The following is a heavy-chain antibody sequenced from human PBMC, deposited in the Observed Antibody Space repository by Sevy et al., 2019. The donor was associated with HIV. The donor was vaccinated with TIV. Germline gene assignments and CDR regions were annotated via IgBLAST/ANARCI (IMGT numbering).Heavy chain of an antibody. CDR3: AKDAEGLAGDY. J-gene: IGHJ4*02. Sequence: GGSLRLSCAASGFTFSSYGMHWVRQAPGKGLEWVAVTSYDGSNKYYADSVKGRFTISGDNSKNTVYLQMNSLRADDTAVYYCAKDAEGLAGDYWGQGTLVTVSS. CDR1: GFTFSSYG. D-gene: IGHD3-3*01. CDR2: TSYDGSNK. V-gene: IGHV3-30*18.